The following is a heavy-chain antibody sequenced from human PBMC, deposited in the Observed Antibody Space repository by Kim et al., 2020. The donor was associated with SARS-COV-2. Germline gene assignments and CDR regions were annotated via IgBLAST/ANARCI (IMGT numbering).Heavy chain of an antibody. CDR2: IIPIFGTA. D-gene: IGHD6-19*01. CDR1: GGTFSSYA. V-gene: IGHV1-69*13. J-gene: IGHJ5*02. Sequence: SVKVSCKASGGTFSSYAISWVRQAPGQGLEWMGGIIPIFGTANYAQKFQGRVTITADESTSTAYMELSSLRSEDTAVYYCARIAVAATRVFWFDPWGQGTLVTVSS. CDR3: ARIAVAATRVFWFDP.